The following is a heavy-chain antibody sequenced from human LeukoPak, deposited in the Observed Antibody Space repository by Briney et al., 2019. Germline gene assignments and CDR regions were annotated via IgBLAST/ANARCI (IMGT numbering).Heavy chain of an antibody. CDR1: GFTFSSYG. D-gene: IGHD3-22*01. Sequence: GGSLRLSCAASGFTFSSYGMHWVRQAPGKGLEWVAFIRYDGSNKYYADSVKGRFTISRDNSKNTLYLQMNSLRAEDTAVYYCANHGYYYDSSGYAESPWGQGTLVTVSS. J-gene: IGHJ5*02. CDR3: ANHGYYYDSSGYAESP. V-gene: IGHV3-30*02. CDR2: IRYDGSNK.